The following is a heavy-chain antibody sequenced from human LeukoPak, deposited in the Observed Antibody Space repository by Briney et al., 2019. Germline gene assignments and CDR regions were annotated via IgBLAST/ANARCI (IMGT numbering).Heavy chain of an antibody. CDR3: VRDSGSSYGYYFLH. CDR1: GFTFSSYA. J-gene: IGHJ1*01. Sequence: GGSLRLSCAASGFTFSSYAMHWVRQAPGKGLEWVAVISYDGNNKYYADSVKGRFTISRDNSKNTLYLQMNSLRAEDTAVYYCVRDSGSSYGYYFLHWGQGTLVTVSS. D-gene: IGHD1-26*01. V-gene: IGHV3-30-3*01. CDR2: ISYDGNNK.